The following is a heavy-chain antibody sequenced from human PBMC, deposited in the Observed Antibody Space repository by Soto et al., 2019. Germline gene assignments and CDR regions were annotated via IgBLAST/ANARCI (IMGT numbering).Heavy chain of an antibody. CDR2: IYYSGST. CDR1: GGSISSYY. CDR3: ARSNAGGSGSFYYYYGMDV. Sequence: LSLTCTVSGGSISSYYWSWIRQPPGKGLEWIGYIYYSGSTNYNPSLKSRVTISVDTSKNQFSLKLSSVTAADTAVYYCARSNAGGSGSFYYYYGMDVWGQGTTVTVSS. D-gene: IGHD3-10*01. J-gene: IGHJ6*02. V-gene: IGHV4-59*01.